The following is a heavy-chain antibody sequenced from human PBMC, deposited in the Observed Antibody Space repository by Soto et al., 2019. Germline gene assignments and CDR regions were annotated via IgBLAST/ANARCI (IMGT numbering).Heavy chain of an antibody. D-gene: IGHD5-18*01. J-gene: IGHJ4*02. CDR1: GDSFSSYY. Sequence: SETLSLTCTVSGDSFSSYYWNWIRQPPGKGLEWIGYIYYTGSTNYNPSLKSRVTISVDTSKNQVSLKVNSVTAADTAVYYCARDHPHSYGVYYFDYWGQGTPVTVSS. CDR2: IYYTGST. V-gene: IGHV4-59*01. CDR3: ARDHPHSYGVYYFDY.